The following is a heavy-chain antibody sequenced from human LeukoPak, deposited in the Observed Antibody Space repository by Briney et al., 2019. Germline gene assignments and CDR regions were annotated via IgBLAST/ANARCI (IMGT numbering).Heavy chain of an antibody. V-gene: IGHV3-21*01. Sequence: GGSLRLSCAASGFTFSRYSMNWVRQAPGKGLEWLSSISSSSTYIYYADSVKGRFTVSRDNAKNSLYLQMNSLRAEDTAMYYCARVGDGYKNDAFDIWGQGTMVTVSS. CDR3: ARVGDGYKNDAFDI. J-gene: IGHJ3*02. CDR1: GFTFSRYS. CDR2: ISSSSTYI. D-gene: IGHD5-24*01.